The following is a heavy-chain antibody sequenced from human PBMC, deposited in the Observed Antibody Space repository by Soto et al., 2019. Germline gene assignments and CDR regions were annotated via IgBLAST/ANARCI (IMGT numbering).Heavy chain of an antibody. CDR3: ARGGTMIVDYYFDY. CDR1: GGSVSSGSYY. CDR2: IYYSGST. J-gene: IGHJ4*02. V-gene: IGHV4-61*01. Sequence: SETLSLTCTVSGGSVSSGSYYWSWIRQPPGKGLEWIGYIYYSGSTNYNPSLKSRVTISVDTSKNQFSLKLSSVTAADTAVYYCARGGTMIVDYYFDYWAREPWSPSPQ. D-gene: IGHD3-22*01.